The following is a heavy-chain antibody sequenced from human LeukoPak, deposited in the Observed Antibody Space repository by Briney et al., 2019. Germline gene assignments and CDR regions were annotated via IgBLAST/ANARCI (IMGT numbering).Heavy chain of an antibody. CDR2: ISSSSSYI. D-gene: IGHD6-19*01. CDR3: ARVRPGQWLLRDAFDI. CDR1: GFTFSSYS. Sequence: GGSLRLSCAASGFTFSSYSMNWVRQATGRGLEWVSSISSSSSYIYYADSVKGRFTISRDNAKNSLFLQMNSLRDEDTAVYYCARVRPGQWLLRDAFDIWGQGTMVTVSS. V-gene: IGHV3-21*01. J-gene: IGHJ3*02.